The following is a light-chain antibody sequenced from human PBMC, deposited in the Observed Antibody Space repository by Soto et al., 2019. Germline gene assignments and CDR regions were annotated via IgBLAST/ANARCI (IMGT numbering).Light chain of an antibody. V-gene: IGKV4-1*01. CDR3: KQYDDLPFT. Sequence: DIEMTQSPDSLAVSLGERATINCKSSQSVLYSSNNKNYLAWYQQKPGKAHKLLIYGAFILEAGVQSGFSGSGSGTVFTFTINSLQPEDVATYYCKQYDDLPFTFGGGTKVDIK. CDR1: QSVLYSSNNKNY. J-gene: IGKJ4*01. CDR2: GAF.